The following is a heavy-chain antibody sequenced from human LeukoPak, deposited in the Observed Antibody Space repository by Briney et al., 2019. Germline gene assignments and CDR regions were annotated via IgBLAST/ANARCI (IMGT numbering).Heavy chain of an antibody. J-gene: IGHJ3*02. CDR1: GGSISTYA. Sequence: SVKVSCKASGGSISTYAITCVGQAPGQGLEWMGRIIPILGIPYYSQKFQGRVTITADKSTSTAYMELTSLRSEDTAVFYCARETGPMFAFDIWGQGTMVTVSS. V-gene: IGHV1-69*04. CDR3: ARETGPMFAFDI. D-gene: IGHD1-7*01. CDR2: IIPILGIP.